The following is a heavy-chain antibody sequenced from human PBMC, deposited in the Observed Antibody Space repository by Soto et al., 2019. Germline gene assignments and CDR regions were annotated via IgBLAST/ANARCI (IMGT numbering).Heavy chain of an antibody. CDR1: GGTFTSTA. Sequence: QVLLVQSSAEVKKPGSSVKVSCKASGGTFTSTAFSWVRQAPGQGLEWMGGIIPVLGTPNYAQKFQARLTVTADASTTTVHMELSRLRSDDTAGYYCSASAGLDHLLNYLGLNVWGQGTTVTVSS. V-gene: IGHV1-69*01. J-gene: IGHJ6*02. D-gene: IGHD1-1*01. CDR3: SASAGLDHLLNYLGLNV. CDR2: IIPVLGTP.